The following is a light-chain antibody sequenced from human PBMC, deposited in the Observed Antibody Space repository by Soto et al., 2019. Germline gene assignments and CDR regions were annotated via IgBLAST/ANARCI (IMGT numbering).Light chain of an antibody. V-gene: IGKV3-15*01. CDR3: QQYNNWPPAT. CDR2: GAS. J-gene: IGKJ1*01. CDR1: QSVSSY. Sequence: EIVLTQSPATLSLSPGERATLPCRASQSVSSYLAWYQQKPGQAPRLLIYGASTRATGIPARFSGSGSGTEFTLTISSLQSEDFAVYYCQQYNNWPPATFGQGTKVDIK.